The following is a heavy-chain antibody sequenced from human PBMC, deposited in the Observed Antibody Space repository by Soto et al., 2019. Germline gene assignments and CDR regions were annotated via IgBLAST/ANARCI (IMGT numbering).Heavy chain of an antibody. CDR2: IYGNGGRV. Sequence: EVQLVESGGGLVQPGRSLRLSCAASGFTSNDYAMHWVRQGPGRGLEWVSGIYGNGGRVGYADSVKGRFTISRDNAKNSLYLQMNRLRVEDTAFYYCVRDVQPGGAGHWGQGTQVTVSS. CDR3: VRDVQPGGAGH. V-gene: IGHV3-9*02. J-gene: IGHJ4*02. CDR1: GFTSNDYA.